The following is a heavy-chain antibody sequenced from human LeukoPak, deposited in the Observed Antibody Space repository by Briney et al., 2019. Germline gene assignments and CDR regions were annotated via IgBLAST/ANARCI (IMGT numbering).Heavy chain of an antibody. CDR3: ARGTGNYYGY. J-gene: IGHJ4*02. CDR2: ISSSSSTI. Sequence: GGSLRLSCAASGFTFSSYSMNWVRQAPGKGLEWVSYISSSSSTIYYADSVKGRFTITRDSAKNTLYLQMNSLRAEDTAVYYCARGTGNYYGYWGQGTLVTVSS. D-gene: IGHD3/OR15-3a*01. CDR1: GFTFSSYS. V-gene: IGHV3-48*04.